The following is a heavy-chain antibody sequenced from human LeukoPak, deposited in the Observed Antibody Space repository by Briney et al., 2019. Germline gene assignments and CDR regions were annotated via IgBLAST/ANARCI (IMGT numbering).Heavy chain of an antibody. CDR3: AKGAGRDYIWGTSGHRGILDD. Sequence: GGSLRLSCAASGFTFSSYEMNWVRQAPGKGLEWVSYISSSGSTIYYADSVKGRFTISRDNAKNSLYLQMNSLRAEDTAVYYCAKGAGRDYIWGTSGHRGILDDWGRGTLVTVSS. V-gene: IGHV3-48*03. D-gene: IGHD3-16*01. CDR1: GFTFSSYE. CDR2: ISSSGSTI. J-gene: IGHJ4*02.